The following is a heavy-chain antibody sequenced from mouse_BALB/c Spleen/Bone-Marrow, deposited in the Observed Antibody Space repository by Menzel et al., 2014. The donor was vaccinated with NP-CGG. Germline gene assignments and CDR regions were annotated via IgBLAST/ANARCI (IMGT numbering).Heavy chain of an antibody. V-gene: IGHV1S135*01. CDR3: AREEYGRGFAY. Sequence: VQLQQPGPELVKPGASLHFSCKASGYAFTSYNMYWVKQSHGKSLEWIGYIDPYNGGTSNTPKFKGKATLTVDKSSSTAYMHLNSLTSEDSAVYYCAREEYGRGFAYWGKGNLVTGSA. CDR1: GYAFTSYN. CDR2: IDPYNGGT. J-gene: IGHJ3*01. D-gene: IGHD2-10*02.